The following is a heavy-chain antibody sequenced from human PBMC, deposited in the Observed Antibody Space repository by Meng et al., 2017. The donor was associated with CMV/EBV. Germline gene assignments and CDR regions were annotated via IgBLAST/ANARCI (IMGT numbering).Heavy chain of an antibody. Sequence: GESLKISCAASGFTFRSYGMHWVRQAPGKGLEWVAFIGHDGSKTYYADVVKGRFTIWRDNSKSTMYLQLNSLRAEDASLYYCARGHTYRSSSQGFDPWGQGALVTVSS. CDR3: ARGHTYRSSSQGFDP. CDR2: IGHDGSKT. D-gene: IGHD6-19*01. V-gene: IGHV3-30*02. J-gene: IGHJ5*02. CDR1: GFTFRSYG.